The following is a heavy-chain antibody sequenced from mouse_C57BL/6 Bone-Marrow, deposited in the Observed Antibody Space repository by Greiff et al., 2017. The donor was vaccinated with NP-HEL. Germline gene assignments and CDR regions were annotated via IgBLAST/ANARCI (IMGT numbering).Heavy chain of an antibody. CDR2: IDPENGDT. J-gene: IGHJ2*01. CDR1: GFNIKDDY. V-gene: IGHV14-4*01. Sequence: EVQLQQSGAELVRPGASVKLSCTASGFNIKDDYMHWVKQRPEQGLEWIGWIDPENGDTEYASKFQGKATITADTSSHTAYLQLSSLTSEDTAVYYCTTALFDYWGQGTTLTVSS. CDR3: TTALFDY.